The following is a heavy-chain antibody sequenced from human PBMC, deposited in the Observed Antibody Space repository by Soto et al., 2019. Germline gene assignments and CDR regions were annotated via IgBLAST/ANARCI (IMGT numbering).Heavy chain of an antibody. J-gene: IGHJ4*02. CDR2: IDAGNGNT. CDR1: GYIFSRYA. D-gene: IGHD3-22*01. CDR3: ARDRNYDSSGYYGS. V-gene: IGHV1-3*01. Sequence: ASVKVSCKASGYIFSRYAMHWVRQAPGQRLEWMGWIDAGNGNTKYSKNLQGRVTITRDTSATTAYMELSSLTSEDTAVYYCARDRNYDSSGYYGSWGQGTLVTVSS.